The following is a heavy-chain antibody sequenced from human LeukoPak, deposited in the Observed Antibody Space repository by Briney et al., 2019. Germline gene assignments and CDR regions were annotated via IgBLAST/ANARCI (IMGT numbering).Heavy chain of an antibody. CDR1: GYTFTTYY. CDR3: ARGGGQSCGSGIYFPFDF. CDR2: INPSAGST. Sequence: ASVKVSCKASGYTFTTYYMYWVRQAPGQGLEWMGIINPSAGSTTYAQKFQGRVTMTRDTSTNTVYMELSSLMSEDTAVYYCARGGGQSCGSGIYFPFDFWGQGTLVTVSS. J-gene: IGHJ4*02. V-gene: IGHV1-46*03. D-gene: IGHD3-10*01.